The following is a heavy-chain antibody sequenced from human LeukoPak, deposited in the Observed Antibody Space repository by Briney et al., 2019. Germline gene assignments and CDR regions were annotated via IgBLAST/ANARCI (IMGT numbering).Heavy chain of an antibody. D-gene: IGHD2-21*02. CDR3: ARHCVGDCYGDFDS. V-gene: IGHV1-18*01. J-gene: IGHJ4*02. Sequence: ASVKVSCKASGYTFTSYGVSWGRQAPGQGLEWRGWISAYNGNTNYAQKLQGRVTMTTDTSTSTAYMELRSLRSDDTAVYYCARHCVGDCYGDFDSWGQGTLVTVSS. CDR1: GYTFTSYG. CDR2: ISAYNGNT.